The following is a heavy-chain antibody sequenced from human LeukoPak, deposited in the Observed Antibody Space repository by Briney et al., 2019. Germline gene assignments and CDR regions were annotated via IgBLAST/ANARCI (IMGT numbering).Heavy chain of an antibody. CDR1: GGSFSGYY. Sequence: SETLSLTCAVYGGSFSGYYWSWIRQPPGKGLKWIGEINHSGSTNYNPSLKSRVTISVDTSKNQFSLKLSSVTAADTAVYYCARPRPRATYYYYGMDVWGQGTTVTVSS. V-gene: IGHV4-34*01. CDR2: INHSGST. D-gene: IGHD5-12*01. CDR3: ARPRPRATYYYYGMDV. J-gene: IGHJ6*02.